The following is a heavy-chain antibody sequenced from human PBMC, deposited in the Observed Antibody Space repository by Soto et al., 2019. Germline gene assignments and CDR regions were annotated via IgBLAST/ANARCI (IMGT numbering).Heavy chain of an antibody. D-gene: IGHD1-7*01. V-gene: IGHV1-8*01. CDR3: PRTGTTAHDY. J-gene: IGHJ4*02. CDR2: MNPNSGNT. Sequence: APVKVSCKASGYTFTSYDINSLRQATGQGLEWMGWMNPNSGNTGYAQKFQGRVTMTRNTSISTAYMELSSLRSEDTDVYYCPRTGTTAHDYWGQGTLVTVSS. CDR1: GYTFTSYD.